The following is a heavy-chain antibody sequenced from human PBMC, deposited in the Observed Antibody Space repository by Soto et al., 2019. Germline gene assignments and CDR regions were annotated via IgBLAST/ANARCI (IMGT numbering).Heavy chain of an antibody. CDR3: AKGFTMIVVVGCLGY. D-gene: IGHD3-22*01. Sequence: GGSLRLSCAASGFTFSNYAMSWVRQAPGKGLEWVSAISGSGGSTYYADSVKGRFTISRDNSKNTLYLQMNSLRAEDTAVYYCAKGFTMIVVVGCLGYWGQGTLVTVSS. V-gene: IGHV3-23*01. CDR2: ISGSGGST. CDR1: GFTFSNYA. J-gene: IGHJ4*02.